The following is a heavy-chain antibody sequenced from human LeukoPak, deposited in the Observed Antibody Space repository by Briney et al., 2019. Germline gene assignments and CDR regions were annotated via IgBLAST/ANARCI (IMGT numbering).Heavy chain of an antibody. D-gene: IGHD3-9*01. Sequence: GESLKISCKGSGYSFTSYWIGWVRQMPGKGLEWMGIIYPGDSGTRYSPSFQGQVTISADKSISTAYLQWSSLKASDTAMYYCARPRDILTGYFGGAFDIWGQGTMVTVSS. CDR2: IYPGDSGT. J-gene: IGHJ3*02. CDR1: GYSFTSYW. V-gene: IGHV5-51*01. CDR3: ARPRDILTGYFGGAFDI.